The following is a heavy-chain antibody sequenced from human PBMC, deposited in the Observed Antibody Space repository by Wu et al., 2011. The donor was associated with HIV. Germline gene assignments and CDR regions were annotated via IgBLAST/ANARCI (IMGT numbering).Heavy chain of an antibody. Sequence: QVQLVQSGPEVKKPGSSVKVSCKASGGTFSSHGISWVRQAPGQGLEWMGGIIGIFGKANYAQKFQGRVTMTRDTSTSTVYMELSSLRSEDTAVYYCARDRPLIGGYGHSYYFYGMDVWGQGPRSPSP. CDR1: GGTFSSHG. CDR2: IIGIFGKA. J-gene: IGHJ6*02. V-gene: IGHV1-69*05. CDR3: ARDRPLIGGYGHSYYFYGMDV. D-gene: IGHD3-10*01.